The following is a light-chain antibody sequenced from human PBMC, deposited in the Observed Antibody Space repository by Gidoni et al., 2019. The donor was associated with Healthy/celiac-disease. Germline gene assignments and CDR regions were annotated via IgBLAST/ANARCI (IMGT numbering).Light chain of an antibody. CDR3: QQSSTTPYT. J-gene: IGKJ2*01. CDR2: AAS. V-gene: IGKV1-39*01. Sequence: ERTERPASLSASVGDRVTITCRASQSISSYLNWYQQKPGKAPKLLLYAASSLQRGVPSRFSRTGSLPVFPPPISTPRPQHSATFYFQQSSTTPYTFGQGTKLHTK. CDR1: QSISSY.